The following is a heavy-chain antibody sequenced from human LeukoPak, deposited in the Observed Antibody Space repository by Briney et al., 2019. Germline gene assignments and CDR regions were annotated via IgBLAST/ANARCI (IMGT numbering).Heavy chain of an antibody. CDR3: ARVGTAMVGDAFDI. CDR1: GFTFGIYW. V-gene: IGHV3-7*03. J-gene: IGHJ3*02. D-gene: IGHD5-18*01. Sequence: GGSLSLSWAASGFTFGIYWMSWVRQAPGKGREWVANIKQDGSEKYYVDSVKGRFTISRHNAKNSLYLQMNSLRAEDTAVYYCARVGTAMVGDAFDIWGQGTMVTVSS. CDR2: IKQDGSEK.